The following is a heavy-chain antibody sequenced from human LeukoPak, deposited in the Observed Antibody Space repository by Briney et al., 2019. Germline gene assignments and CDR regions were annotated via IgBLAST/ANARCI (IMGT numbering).Heavy chain of an antibody. CDR2: INTDGSST. V-gene: IGHV3-74*01. D-gene: IGHD3-16*01. CDR3: AASQDVGAYYFDY. J-gene: IGHJ4*02. CDR1: GFNFGDYW. Sequence: GGSLRLSCAASGFNFGDYWMRWVRQAPGKGLEWVSHINTDGSSTTYADSVKGRFTISRDNAKNTLYLQMNSLRVEDTAVYYCAASQDVGAYYFDYWGQGTLVTVSS.